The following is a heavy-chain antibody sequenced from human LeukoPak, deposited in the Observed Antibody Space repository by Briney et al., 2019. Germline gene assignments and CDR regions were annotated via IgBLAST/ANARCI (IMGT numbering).Heavy chain of an antibody. CDR2: IYWDDDK. D-gene: IGHD2-21*02. Sequence: TLSLTCTVSGGSISSYYWSWIRQPPGKALEWLALIYWDDDKRYSPSLKSRLTITKDTSKNQVVLTMTNMDPVDTATYYCAHGVGTVAFDIWGQGTMVTVSS. CDR3: AHGVGTVAFDI. J-gene: IGHJ3*02. V-gene: IGHV2-5*08. CDR1: GGSISSYYW.